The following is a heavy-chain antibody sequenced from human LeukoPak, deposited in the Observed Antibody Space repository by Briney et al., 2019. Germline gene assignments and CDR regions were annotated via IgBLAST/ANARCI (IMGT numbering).Heavy chain of an antibody. CDR3: ARLKFYDSTGYSPGHYMDV. D-gene: IGHD3-22*01. V-gene: IGHV4-4*07. J-gene: IGHJ6*03. CDR2: LYPGVST. CDR1: GGSISSYY. Sequence: PSETLSLTCTVSGGSISSYYWSWIRQTAGKGLEWIGRLYPGVSTNYNPSLKSRVTMSVDTSKNQFALKLSAVTAADTAVYYCARLKFYDSTGYSPGHYMDVWGKVTTVTVSS.